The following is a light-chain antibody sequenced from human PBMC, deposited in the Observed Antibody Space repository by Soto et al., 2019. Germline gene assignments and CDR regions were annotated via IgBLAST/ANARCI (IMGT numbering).Light chain of an antibody. CDR3: SSYTSGSTPLV. J-gene: IGLJ1*01. Sequence: QSVLTQPASVSGSPGQSITISCTGTSSDVGGYIYVSWYQQHPGKAPKLMIFQVSNRPSGVSNRFSGSKSGNTASLTISGLLAEDEADYFCSSYTSGSTPLVFGTGTKAPS. CDR2: QVS. V-gene: IGLV2-14*01. CDR1: SSDVGGYIY.